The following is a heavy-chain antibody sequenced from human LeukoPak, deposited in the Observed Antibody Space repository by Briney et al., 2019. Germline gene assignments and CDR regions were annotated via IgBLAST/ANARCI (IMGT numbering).Heavy chain of an antibody. J-gene: IGHJ4*02. Sequence: GGSLRLSCAASGFTFSNAWMSWVRQAPGKGLEWVSGLSGSGGSTDYADSVKGRFTVSRDNSKNTLFLQMNSLRAEDTAIYYCAKERDYGPADYWGQGTLVTVSS. CDR3: AKERDYGPADY. D-gene: IGHD4/OR15-4a*01. V-gene: IGHV3-23*01. CDR1: GFTFSNAW. CDR2: LSGSGGST.